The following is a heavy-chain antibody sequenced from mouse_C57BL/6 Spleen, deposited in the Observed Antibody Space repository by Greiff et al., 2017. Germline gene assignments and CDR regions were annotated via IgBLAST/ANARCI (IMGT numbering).Heavy chain of an antibody. J-gene: IGHJ2*01. CDR3: ARGGMITHYFDY. D-gene: IGHD2-4*01. CDR1: GFTFSDYG. Sequence: DVKLVESGGGLVKPGGSLKLSCAASGFTFSDYGMHWVRQAPEKGLEWVAYISSGSSTIYYADTVKGRFTISRDNAKNTLFLQMTSLRSEDTAMYYCARGGMITHYFDYWGQGTTLTVSS. V-gene: IGHV5-17*01. CDR2: ISSGSSTI.